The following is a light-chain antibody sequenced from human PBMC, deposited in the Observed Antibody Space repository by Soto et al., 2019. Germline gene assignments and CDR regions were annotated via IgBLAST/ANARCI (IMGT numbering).Light chain of an antibody. Sequence: EIVLTQSPGTLSLSPGERATLSCRASQSVYTKYLASYQQISGQATRLLIYGASVRSTGIPNRFSGSGSGPCFTFTTSRLSPENFAVYYCQHYDSFLPVYTFGLETKLAVK. CDR2: GAS. J-gene: IGKJ2*01. CDR1: QSVYTKY. V-gene: IGKV3-20*01. CDR3: QHYDSFLPVYT.